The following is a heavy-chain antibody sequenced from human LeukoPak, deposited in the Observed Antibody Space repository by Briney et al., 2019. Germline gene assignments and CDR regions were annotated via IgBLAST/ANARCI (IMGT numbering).Heavy chain of an antibody. J-gene: IGHJ5*02. CDR1: GGSFRGYY. CDR3: ARGRNLGGTIAAAGTGWFDP. Sequence: SETLSLTCAVYGGSFRGYYWSWIRQPPGKGLEWIGEINHSGSTNYNPSLKSRVTISVDTSKNQFSLKLSSVTAADTAVYYCARGRNLGGTIAAAGTGWFDPWGQGTLVTVSS. V-gene: IGHV4-34*01. CDR2: INHSGST. D-gene: IGHD6-13*01.